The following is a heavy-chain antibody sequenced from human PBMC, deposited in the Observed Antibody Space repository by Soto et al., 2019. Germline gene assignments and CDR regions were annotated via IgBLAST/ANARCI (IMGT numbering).Heavy chain of an antibody. D-gene: IGHD3-10*01. CDR1: GGSISSYY. Sequence: PSETLSLTCTVSGGSISSYYWSWIRQPPGKGLEWIGYIYYSGSTNYNPSLKSRVTISVDTSKNQFSLKLNSMTAADTAVYYCARHYYGSESKYFAYWGQRTLVTVSS. CDR3: ARHYYGSESKYFAY. J-gene: IGHJ4*02. CDR2: IYYSGST. V-gene: IGHV4-59*08.